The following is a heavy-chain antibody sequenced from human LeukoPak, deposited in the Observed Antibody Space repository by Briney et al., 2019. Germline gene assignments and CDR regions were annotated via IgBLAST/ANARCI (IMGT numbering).Heavy chain of an antibody. Sequence: PGGSLRLSCAASGFTFSSYSMNWVRQAPGKGLEWVSSISSSSSYIYYADSAKGRFTISRDNAKNSLYLQMNSLRAEDTAVYYCARQYGDYDPYYFDYWGQGTLVTVSS. D-gene: IGHD4-17*01. CDR2: ISSSSSYI. J-gene: IGHJ4*02. V-gene: IGHV3-21*01. CDR3: ARQYGDYDPYYFDY. CDR1: GFTFSSYS.